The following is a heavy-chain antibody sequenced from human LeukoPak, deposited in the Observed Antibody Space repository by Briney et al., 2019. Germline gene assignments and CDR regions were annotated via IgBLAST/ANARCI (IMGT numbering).Heavy chain of an antibody. CDR1: GYTFTGYY. Sequence: VASVKVSCTASGYTFTGYYMHWVRQAPGQGLEWMGWINPNSGGTNYAQKFQGRVTMTRDTSISTAYMELSRLRSDDTAVYYCASGIAAAGHSWYFDYWGQGTLVTVSS. CDR3: ASGIAAAGHSWYFDY. CDR2: INPNSGGT. J-gene: IGHJ4*02. D-gene: IGHD6-13*01. V-gene: IGHV1-2*02.